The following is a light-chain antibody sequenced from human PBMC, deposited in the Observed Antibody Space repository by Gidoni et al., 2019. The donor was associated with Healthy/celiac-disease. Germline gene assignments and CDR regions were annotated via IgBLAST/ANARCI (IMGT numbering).Light chain of an antibody. CDR3: QSYDSSLSVV. CDR1: SSNIGAGYD. CDR2: GNS. V-gene: IGLV1-40*01. Sequence: QSVLTQPPSVSGAPGQRVPISCTGSSSNIGAGYDGHWYQQLPGTPPKLLIDGNSNRPSGVPDRFSGSKSGTSASLAITGLQAEDEADYYCQSYDSSLSVVFGGGTKLTVL. J-gene: IGLJ2*01.